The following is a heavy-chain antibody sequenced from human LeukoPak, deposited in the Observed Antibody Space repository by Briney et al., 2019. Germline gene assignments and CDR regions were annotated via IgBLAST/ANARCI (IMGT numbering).Heavy chain of an antibody. CDR3: ARDPGHCGGDCHYFDA. D-gene: IGHD2-21*02. CDR1: GYTFTGYY. V-gene: IGHV1-2*02. J-gene: IGHJ4*02. Sequence: GASVKVSCKASGYTFTGYYMNWVRQAPGQGLEWMGRINPNSGDTTYPQQFHGRVTMTTDTSISTGYMELSRLTPDDTALYFCARDPGHCGGDCHYFDAWGQGTVVTVSS. CDR2: INPNSGDT.